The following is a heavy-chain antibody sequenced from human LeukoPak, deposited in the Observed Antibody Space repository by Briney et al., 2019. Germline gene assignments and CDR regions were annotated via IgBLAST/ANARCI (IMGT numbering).Heavy chain of an antibody. Sequence: SETLSLTCAVYGGSFSGYYWSWIRQPPGKGLEWIGKINHSGSTNYNPSLKSRVTISVDTSKNQFSLQLNSVTPEDTAVYYCARAAYSSGWEGDFDYWGQGTLVTVSS. CDR2: INHSGST. V-gene: IGHV4-34*01. J-gene: IGHJ4*02. D-gene: IGHD6-19*01. CDR3: ARAAYSSGWEGDFDY. CDR1: GGSFSGYY.